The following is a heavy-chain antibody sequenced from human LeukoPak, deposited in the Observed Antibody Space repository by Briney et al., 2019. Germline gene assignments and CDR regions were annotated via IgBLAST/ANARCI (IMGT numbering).Heavy chain of an antibody. CDR2: FDPEDGET. CDR1: GYTLTELS. J-gene: IGHJ1*01. D-gene: IGHD4-17*01. Sequence: ASVKVSCKVSGYTLTELSMHWVRQAPGKGLEWMGGFDPEDGETIYAQKFQGRVTMTEDTFTDTAYMELSSLRSEDTAVYYCATDQGYGDPPVQHWGQGTLVTVSS. CDR3: ATDQGYGDPPVQH. V-gene: IGHV1-24*01.